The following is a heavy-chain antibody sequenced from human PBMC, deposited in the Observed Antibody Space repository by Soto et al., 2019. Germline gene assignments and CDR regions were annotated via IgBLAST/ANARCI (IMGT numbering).Heavy chain of an antibody. J-gene: IGHJ4*02. CDR1: GFTFSTSW. CDR2: IKEDGSEK. Sequence: GSLRLSCAASGFTFSTSWMNWVRQAPGKGLEWVAGIKEDGSEKYYVDSVKGRFTISKDNAENSLELHMNRLRVEDTAVYYCVRGRGYNAFDYWGLGTLVTVSS. CDR3: VRGRGYNAFDY. D-gene: IGHD5-18*01. V-gene: IGHV3-7*01.